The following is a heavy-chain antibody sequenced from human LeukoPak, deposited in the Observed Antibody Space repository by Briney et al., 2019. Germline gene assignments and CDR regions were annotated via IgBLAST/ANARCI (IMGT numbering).Heavy chain of an antibody. D-gene: IGHD2-2*01. V-gene: IGHV4-61*08. Sequence: PSETLSLTCTVSGGSISSGDYYWSWIRQPPGKGLEWIGYIYYSGSTNYNPSLKSRVTISVDTSKNQFSLKLSSVTAADTAVYYCARVEVVPAANYAFDIWGQGTMVTVSS. J-gene: IGHJ3*02. CDR2: IYYSGST. CDR1: GGSISSGDYY. CDR3: ARVEVVPAANYAFDI.